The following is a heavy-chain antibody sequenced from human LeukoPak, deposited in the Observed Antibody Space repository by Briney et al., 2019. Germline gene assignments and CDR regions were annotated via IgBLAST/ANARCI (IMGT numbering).Heavy chain of an antibody. J-gene: IGHJ4*02. CDR1: GGTFSSYA. Sequence: ASVKVSCKASGGTFSSYAISWVRQAPGQGLEWMGGIIPIFGTANYAQKFQGRVTITADESTSTAYMELSSLRSEDTAVYYCARDRADYYDSSGRAGMGYWGQGTLVTVSS. D-gene: IGHD3-22*01. CDR2: IIPIFGTA. V-gene: IGHV1-69*13. CDR3: ARDRADYYDSSGRAGMGY.